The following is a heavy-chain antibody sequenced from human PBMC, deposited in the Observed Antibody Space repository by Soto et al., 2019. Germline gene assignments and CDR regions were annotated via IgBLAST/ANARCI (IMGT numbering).Heavy chain of an antibody. Sequence: QITLKESGPTLVKPTQTLTLTCTCSGFSISTSEVGVGWIRQRPGEALEWLALISWDDDKRSSPSLKSRVTITKDTSKNQVVLTRTNMDSVDTATCYCAHKSGLGFREVSRVHCFDSWGKGTLVTVS. V-gene: IGHV2-5*02. D-gene: IGHD3-3*01. CDR1: GFSISTSEVG. J-gene: IGHJ5*01. CDR3: AHKSGLGFREVSRVHCFDS. CDR2: ISWDDDK.